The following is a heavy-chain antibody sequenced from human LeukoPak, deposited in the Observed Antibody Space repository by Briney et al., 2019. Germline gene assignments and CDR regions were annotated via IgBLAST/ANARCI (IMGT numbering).Heavy chain of an antibody. D-gene: IGHD2-2*01. V-gene: IGHV3-7*01. CDR2: IKQDGSEK. CDR1: GYTFTSYG. Sequence: SCKASGYTFTSYGISWVRQAPGKGLEWVANIKQDGSEKYYVDSVKGRFTISRDNAKNSLYLQMNSLRAEDTAVYYCARDSFEVGIVVVPAGDFDYWGQGTLVTVSS. CDR3: ARDSFEVGIVVVPAGDFDY. J-gene: IGHJ4*02.